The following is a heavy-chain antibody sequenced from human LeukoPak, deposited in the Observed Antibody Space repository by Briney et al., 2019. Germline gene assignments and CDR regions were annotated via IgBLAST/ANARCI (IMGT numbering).Heavy chain of an antibody. D-gene: IGHD5-12*01. V-gene: IGHV3-11*01. CDR3: ARVNGNSGYDIGYFDY. CDR1: GFTFSDYY. CDR2: ISSSGSTI. J-gene: IGHJ4*02. Sequence: GGSLRLSCAASGFTFSDYYMSWIRQAPGKGLEWVSYISSSGSTIYYADSVKGRFTISRDNARNSLYLQMNSLRAEDTAVYYCARVNGNSGYDIGYFDYWGQGTLVTVSS.